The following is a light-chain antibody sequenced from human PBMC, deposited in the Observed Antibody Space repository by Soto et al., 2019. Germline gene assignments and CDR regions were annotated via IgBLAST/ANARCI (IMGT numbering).Light chain of an antibody. Sequence: EIVMTQSPATLSVSPGERATLSCRASQSVSSNLAWYQQKRGHAPRLLIYGASTRATGIPARFSGSRSGTEFTLTISSLQSEDFAVYYCQQYTNSPPYTFGQGTKLEIK. J-gene: IGKJ2*01. CDR2: GAS. CDR3: QQYTNSPPYT. V-gene: IGKV3-15*01. CDR1: QSVSSN.